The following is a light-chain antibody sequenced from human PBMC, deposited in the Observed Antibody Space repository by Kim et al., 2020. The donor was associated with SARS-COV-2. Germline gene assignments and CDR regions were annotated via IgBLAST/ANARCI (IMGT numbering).Light chain of an antibody. V-gene: IGKV6-21*01. Sequence: EIVLTQSPDFQSVTPKEKVSITCRASQTIGISLHWYQQKPDQSPKLLIKYASQSLSGVPSRFSGSGSGTDFTLTINSLEADDAATYYCHQSSDFPYTFGQGTKLEI. J-gene: IGKJ2*01. CDR3: HQSSDFPYT. CDR2: YAS. CDR1: QTIGIS.